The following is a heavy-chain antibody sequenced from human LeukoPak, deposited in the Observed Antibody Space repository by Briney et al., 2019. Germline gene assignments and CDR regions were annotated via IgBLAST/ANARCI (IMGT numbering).Heavy chain of an antibody. D-gene: IGHD3/OR15-3a*01. CDR2: ISGSGGRT. CDR1: GFTFSNFA. J-gene: IGHJ2*01. Sequence: GGSLRLSCAASGFTFSNFAMSRVRQAPGKGLEWVSSISGSGGRTYYADSVKGRFTISRDNSKNTLYLQMNSLRAEDTAVYYCAKDWTGTKPFDLWGRGTLVTVSS. V-gene: IGHV3-23*01. CDR3: AKDWTGTKPFDL.